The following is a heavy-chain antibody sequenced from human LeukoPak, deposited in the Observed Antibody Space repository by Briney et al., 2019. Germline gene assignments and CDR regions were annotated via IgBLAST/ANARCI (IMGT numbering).Heavy chain of an antibody. CDR2: ISAYNGNT. J-gene: IGHJ3*02. V-gene: IGHV1-18*01. CDR3: ASLKNYYDSSGYLVTDAFDI. Sequence: ASVKVSCRASGYTFTSHGISWVRQAPGQGLEWMGWISAYNGNTNYAQKLQGRVTMTTETSTSTSYMELRSLKSDDTAVYYCASLKNYYDSSGYLVTDAFDIWGQGTMVTVSS. D-gene: IGHD3-22*01. CDR1: GYTFTSHG.